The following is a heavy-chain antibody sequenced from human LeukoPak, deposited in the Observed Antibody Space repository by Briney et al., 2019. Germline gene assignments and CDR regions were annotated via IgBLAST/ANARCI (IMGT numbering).Heavy chain of an antibody. D-gene: IGHD6-19*01. CDR3: ARATSGQFYYFDY. J-gene: IGHJ4*02. CDR1: GGSISSISYY. Sequence: SETLSLTCTVSGGSISSISYYWGWIRQPPGKGLEWVGRVYSSGSTNYNPSLKSRVTMSVDTSKNQFSLKLRSMTAADTAVYYCARATSGQFYYFDYWGQGTLVSVSS. CDR2: VYSSGST. V-gene: IGHV4-61*05.